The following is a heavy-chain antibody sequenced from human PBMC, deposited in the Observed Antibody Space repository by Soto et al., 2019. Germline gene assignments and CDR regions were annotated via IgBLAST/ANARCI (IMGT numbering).Heavy chain of an antibody. CDR2: IKEDGSGK. V-gene: IGHV3-7*03. J-gene: IGHJ4*02. CDR3: VRVGRLGGY. CDR1: GFTFSSYW. D-gene: IGHD3-16*01. Sequence: EVQLVESGGGLVQPGGSLRLSCTASGFTFSSYWMSWVRQAPGKGLGWVANIKEDGSGKYYVDSVKDRFSISRVNARNSLYLQMNSLRVEDTAVYYCVRVGRLGGYWGQGALVTVSS.